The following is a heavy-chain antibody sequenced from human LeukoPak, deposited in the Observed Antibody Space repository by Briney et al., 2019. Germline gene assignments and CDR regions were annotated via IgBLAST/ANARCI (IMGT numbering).Heavy chain of an antibody. Sequence: PSQTLSLTCTVSGGSISSGDYYWSWIRQPPGKGLEWIGYIYYGGSTYYNPSLKSRVTISVDTSKNQFSLKLSSVTAADTAVYYCARGNYYYDSSGQRGYWFDPWGQGTLVTVSS. CDR2: IYYGGST. V-gene: IGHV4-30-4*08. CDR3: ARGNYYYDSSGQRGYWFDP. CDR1: GGSISSGDYY. D-gene: IGHD3-22*01. J-gene: IGHJ5*02.